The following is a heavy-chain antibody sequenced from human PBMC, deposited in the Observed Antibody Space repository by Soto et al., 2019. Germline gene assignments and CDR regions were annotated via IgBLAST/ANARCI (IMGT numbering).Heavy chain of an antibody. CDR2: INHSGST. V-gene: IGHV4-34*01. J-gene: IGHJ6*02. D-gene: IGHD3-22*01. Sequence: PSETLSLTCAVYGLSFSGYYWSWIRQPPGKGLEWIGEINHSGSTNYNPSLKSRVTISVDTPKNQFSLKLSSVTAADTAVYYCARGDYDSSGYSYYYYGMDVWGQGTTVTVSS. CDR3: ARGDYDSSGYSYYYYGMDV. CDR1: GLSFSGYY.